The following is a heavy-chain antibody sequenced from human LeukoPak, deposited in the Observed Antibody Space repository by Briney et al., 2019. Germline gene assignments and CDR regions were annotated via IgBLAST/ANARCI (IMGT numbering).Heavy chain of an antibody. Sequence: PTASVKVSCKASGYTFTGYYMHWVRQAPGQGLEWMGWINPNSGGANYAQNFQGRVTLTRDTSISTAYMELSRLRFDDTAVYYCARVIPTASSDFDTWGQGTMVTVSS. CDR2: INPNSGGA. V-gene: IGHV1-2*02. CDR3: ARVIPTASSDFDT. J-gene: IGHJ3*02. D-gene: IGHD2-2*01. CDR1: GYTFTGYY.